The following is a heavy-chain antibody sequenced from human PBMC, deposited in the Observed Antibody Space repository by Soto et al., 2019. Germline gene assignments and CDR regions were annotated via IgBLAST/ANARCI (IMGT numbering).Heavy chain of an antibody. J-gene: IGHJ6*03. Sequence: GGSLRLSGAASGFTFSSYWMSWVRQAPGKGLEWVANIKQDGSEKYYVDSVKGRFTISRDNAKNSLYLQMNSLRAEDTAVYYCARLGARRLYYYYMGVWGKGTTVTVSS. CDR3: ARLGARRLYYYYMGV. CDR2: IKQDGSEK. V-gene: IGHV3-7*01. D-gene: IGHD3-10*01. CDR1: GFTFSSYW.